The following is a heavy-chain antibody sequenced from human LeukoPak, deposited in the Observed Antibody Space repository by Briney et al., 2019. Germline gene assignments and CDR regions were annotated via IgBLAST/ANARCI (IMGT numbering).Heavy chain of an antibody. Sequence: SETLSLTCTVSGYSISSGYYWGWIRQPPGKGLEWIGRIYTSGSTNYNPSLKSRVTISVDTSKNQFSLKLSSVTAADTAVYYCARGLWGIDYWGQGTLVTVSS. D-gene: IGHD2-21*01. J-gene: IGHJ4*02. CDR3: ARGLWGIDY. CDR2: IYTSGST. CDR1: GYSISSGYY. V-gene: IGHV4-38-2*02.